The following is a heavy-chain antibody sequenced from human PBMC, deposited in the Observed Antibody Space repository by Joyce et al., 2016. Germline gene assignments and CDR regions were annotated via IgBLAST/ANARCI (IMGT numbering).Heavy chain of an antibody. CDR1: VFTLSGYW. D-gene: IGHD1-26*01. CDR2: IKAPGTSA. J-gene: IGHJ4*02. V-gene: IGHV3-74*01. CDR3: VRDNSGSYFRPYFDY. Sequence: EVQLVESGGGLVQPGGSLRLSCAASVFTLSGYWMRWVRQDPVKGLVGVSRIKAPGTSAAYADAVKGRFIVSRDNAKNTLYLEMNSLRAEDTAIYYCVRDNSGSYFRPYFDYWGQGTLVTVSS.